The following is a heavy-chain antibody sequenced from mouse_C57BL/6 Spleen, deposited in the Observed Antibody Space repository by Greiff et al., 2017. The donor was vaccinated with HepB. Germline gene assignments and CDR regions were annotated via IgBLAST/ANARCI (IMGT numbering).Heavy chain of an antibody. J-gene: IGHJ1*03. CDR1: GYSITSGYY. Sequence: EVQLVESGPGLVKPSQSLSLTCSVTGYSITSGYYWNWIRQFPGNKLEWMGYISYDGSNNYNPSLKNRISITLDTSKNQFFLKLNSVTTEDTATYYCARVNFDVWGTGTTVTVSS. CDR2: ISYDGSN. CDR3: ARVNFDV. V-gene: IGHV3-6*01.